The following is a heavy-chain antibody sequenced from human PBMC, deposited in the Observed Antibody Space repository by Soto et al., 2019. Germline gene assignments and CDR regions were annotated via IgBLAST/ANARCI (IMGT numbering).Heavy chain of an antibody. D-gene: IGHD3-10*01. V-gene: IGHV4-30-4*01. CDR1: GGSISSVDYY. J-gene: IGHJ6*04. CDR2: IHYSRGT. CDR3: ARVLLQWFGEHLYYYYGMDV. Sequence: PSETLSLTCAVSGGSISSVDYYWSWIRQPPGKGLEWVGHIHYSRGTDYDPSLKSRLTISLDTSKNLFSLKLNSVTVADTAVYYCARVLLQWFGEHLYYYYGMDVWGKGTTVTVSS.